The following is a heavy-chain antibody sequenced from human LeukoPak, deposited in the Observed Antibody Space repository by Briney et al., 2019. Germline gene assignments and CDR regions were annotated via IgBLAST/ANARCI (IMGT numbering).Heavy chain of an antibody. V-gene: IGHV3-53*01. CDR3: ARDSSGPAF. J-gene: IGHJ4*02. CDR1: GFTVSNTY. CDR2: IYAGGGT. Sequence: GGSLRLSCAASGFTVSNTYMSWVRQAPGKGLEWVSVIYAGGGTFYSESVKGRFTISRDSSKNTLYLQMNSLRADDTAVYYYARDSSGPAFWGQGTLVTVSS. D-gene: IGHD6-19*01.